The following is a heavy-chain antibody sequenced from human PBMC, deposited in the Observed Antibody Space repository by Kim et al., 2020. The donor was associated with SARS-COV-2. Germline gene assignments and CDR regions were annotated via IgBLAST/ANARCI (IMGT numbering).Heavy chain of an antibody. V-gene: IGHV4-30-2*01. Sequence: PSIKSRVTLSVDRSKNRFSLKLSSVTAADTAVYYCARAPYYDSPHWFDPWGQGTLVTVSS. J-gene: IGHJ5*02. CDR3: ARAPYYDSPHWFDP. D-gene: IGHD3-22*01.